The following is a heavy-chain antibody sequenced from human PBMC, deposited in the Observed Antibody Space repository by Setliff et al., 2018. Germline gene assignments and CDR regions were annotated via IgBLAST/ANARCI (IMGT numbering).Heavy chain of an antibody. CDR3: ARVFRRTLWSPFDY. D-gene: IGHD2-21*01. CDR2: INPNSGGT. J-gene: IGHJ4*02. V-gene: IGHV1-8*01. CDR1: GYTFTSYD. Sequence: ASVKVSCKASGYTFTSYDINWVRQATGQGLEWMGWINPNSGGTNYAQKFQGWVTMTRDTSISTAYMELSSLRSEDTAVYYCARVFRRTLWSPFDYWGQGTLVTVSS.